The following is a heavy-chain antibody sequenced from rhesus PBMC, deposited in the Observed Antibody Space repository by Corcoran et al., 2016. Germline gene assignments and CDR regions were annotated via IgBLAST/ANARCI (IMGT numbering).Heavy chain of an antibody. CDR1: GFSFSSYG. Sequence: EVQLVESGGGWVQPGGSLRLACEAYGFSFSSYGMSWVRQAPGKGLEWVSYISNGGGSTYYAYSVKGRFTISRDNSKNTLSLQMNSLRAEDTAVYYCAKDLAKFDYWGQGVLVTVSS. CDR2: ISNGGGST. CDR3: AKDLAKFDY. V-gene: IGHV3S5*01. J-gene: IGHJ4*01.